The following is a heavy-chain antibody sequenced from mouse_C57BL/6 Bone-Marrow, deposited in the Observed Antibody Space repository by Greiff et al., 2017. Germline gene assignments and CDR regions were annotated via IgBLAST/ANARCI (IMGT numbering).Heavy chain of an antibody. Sequence: QVQLKQSGAELVKPGASVKISCKASGYAFSSYWLHWVKQRPGKGLEWIGQIFPGDGDTKYHGKVKGKATLTADKSSNTAYMQISNLTSDDSAVCFSARGANWGQGTLVTVSA. CDR2: IFPGDGDT. CDR1: GYAFSSYW. V-gene: IGHV1-80*01. CDR3: ARGAN. J-gene: IGHJ3*01.